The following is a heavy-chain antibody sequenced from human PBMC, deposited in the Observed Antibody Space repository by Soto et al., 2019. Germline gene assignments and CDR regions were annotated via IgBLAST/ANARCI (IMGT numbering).Heavy chain of an antibody. V-gene: IGHV3-53*03. J-gene: IGHJ4*02. CDR3: VREDRGPFTTGWSVAY. CDR2: LYGTGST. Sequence: EVQLVESGGGLIQPGGSLRLSCAASGFNVSGTYMSWVRLPPGKGLEWVSLLYGTGSTHYPKSVKGRFTGSRDVSKNTLLLQMNNLRAEDSGMYYCVREDRGPFTTGWSVAYWGRGTLVTVSS. D-gene: IGHD1-1*01. CDR1: GFNVSGTY.